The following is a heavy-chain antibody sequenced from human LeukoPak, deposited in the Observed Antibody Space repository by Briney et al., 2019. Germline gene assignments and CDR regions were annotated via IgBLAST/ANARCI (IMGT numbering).Heavy chain of an antibody. CDR1: GFSFSNYA. D-gene: IGHD2-15*01. V-gene: IGHV3-23*01. CDR3: AKKECSGGGCYAGRYYYMDV. CDR2: ISGVGDSA. J-gene: IGHJ6*03. Sequence: PGGSLRLSCAASGFSFSNYAMSWVRQAPGKGLEWVSGISGVGDSAYYSESVKGRFTISRDNSKNTVDLQMNSLRAEDTAVYYCAKKECSGGGCYAGRYYYMDVWGQGTTVTVSS.